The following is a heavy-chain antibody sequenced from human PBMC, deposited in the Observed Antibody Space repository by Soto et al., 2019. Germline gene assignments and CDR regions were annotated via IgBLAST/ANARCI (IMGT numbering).Heavy chain of an antibody. J-gene: IGHJ6*03. CDR3: ARVVDYDFWSGYTTGYYMDV. V-gene: IGHV1-18*01. CDR1: GYTFTSYG. CDR2: ISAYNGNT. Sequence: ASVKVSCKASGYTFTSYGISWVRQAPGQGLEWMGWISAYNGNTNYAQKLQGRVTMTTDTSTSTAFMELRSLRSDDTAVYYCARVVDYDFWSGYTTGYYMDVWGKGTTVTV. D-gene: IGHD3-3*01.